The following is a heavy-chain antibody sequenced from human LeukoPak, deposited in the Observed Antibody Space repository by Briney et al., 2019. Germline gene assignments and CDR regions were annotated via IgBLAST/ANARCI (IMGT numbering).Heavy chain of an antibody. Sequence: ASVKVSCKSSGYTFTSYDINWVRQATGQGVDWVGWMNPNSGNTGYAQKFQGRVTMTRNSSITTAYMELSSLRSEDTAVYYCARRHGRCSDGSCYYPDYWGQGTLVTVSS. J-gene: IGHJ4*02. V-gene: IGHV1-8*01. D-gene: IGHD2-15*01. CDR3: ARRHGRCSDGSCYYPDY. CDR1: GYTFTSYD. CDR2: MNPNSGNT.